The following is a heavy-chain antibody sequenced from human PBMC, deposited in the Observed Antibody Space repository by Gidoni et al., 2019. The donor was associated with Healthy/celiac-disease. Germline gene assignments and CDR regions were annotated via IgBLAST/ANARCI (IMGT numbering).Heavy chain of an antibody. CDR1: GYSIRSGYY. CDR3: ARGRRDGYNLGYFDY. V-gene: IGHV4-38-2*02. CDR2: IYNSGRT. D-gene: IGHD5-12*01. J-gene: IGHJ4*02. Sequence: QVQLQESGPGLVKHSETLRLTSTVSGYSIRSGYYWGWIRQPPGKGLEGIGRIYNSGRTYDVPSLKSRVPISADTSTTQFSLKLRSVTAAASAVYYCARGRRDGYNLGYFDYWGQGTLFTVSS.